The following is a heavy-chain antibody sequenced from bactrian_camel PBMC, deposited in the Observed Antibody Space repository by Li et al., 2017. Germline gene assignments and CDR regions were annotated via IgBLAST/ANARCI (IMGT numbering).Heavy chain of an antibody. D-gene: IGHD2*01. CDR1: GYTYSSYC. J-gene: IGHJ4*01. V-gene: IGHV3S40*01. CDR2: INGIDGST. Sequence: DVQLVESGGGSVQAGGSLRLSCAASGYTYSSYCMGWFRQGPGKERERVARINGIDGSTLYDDSVEGRFTISQDNAKNSVYLQMDNLKPEDTATYYCAAIFPGAVCTRRPSDYKQWGQGTQVTVS. CDR3: AAIFPGAVCTRRPSDYKQ.